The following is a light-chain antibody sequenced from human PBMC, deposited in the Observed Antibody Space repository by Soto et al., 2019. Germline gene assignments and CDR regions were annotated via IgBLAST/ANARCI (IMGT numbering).Light chain of an antibody. Sequence: DIQMTQSPSTLSASVGDRVTITCRASQSISSWLAWYQQKPGKAPKLLIYDASSLESGVPSRFSRSGSGTEFPLTISSLQPDDFATYYCQQYNRYSPLTFGGGTKVEIK. V-gene: IGKV1-5*01. CDR2: DAS. J-gene: IGKJ4*02. CDR1: QSISSW. CDR3: QQYNRYSPLT.